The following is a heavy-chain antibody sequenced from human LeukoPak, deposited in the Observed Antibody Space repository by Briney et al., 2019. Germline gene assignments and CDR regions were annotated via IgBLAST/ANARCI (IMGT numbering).Heavy chain of an antibody. CDR2: ISSSSSYI. CDR3: ARPSTQGRVAGAFDI. V-gene: IGHV3-21*01. J-gene: IGHJ3*02. CDR1: GFTFSSYS. D-gene: IGHD6-19*01. Sequence: EGSLRLSCAASGFTFSSYSMNWVRQAPGKGLEWVSSISSSSSYIYYADSVKGRFTISRDNAKNSLYLQMNSLRAEDTAVYYCARPSTQGRVAGAFDIWGQGTMVTVSS.